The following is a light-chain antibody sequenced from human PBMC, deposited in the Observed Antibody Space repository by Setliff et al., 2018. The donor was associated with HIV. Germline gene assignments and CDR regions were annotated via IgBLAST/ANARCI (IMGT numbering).Light chain of an antibody. V-gene: IGLV2-18*02. CDR2: GVT. CDR3: CPYASSSAWV. CDR1: NSDVGGHNR. Sequence: QSALAQPPSVSGSPGQSVTISCTGTNSDVGGHNRVSWYQQPPGAAPKLLISGVTNRSSGVPDRFSGSKSGNTAFLTISGLQADDEGDFYCCPYASSSAWVFGGGTKVTVL. J-gene: IGLJ3*02.